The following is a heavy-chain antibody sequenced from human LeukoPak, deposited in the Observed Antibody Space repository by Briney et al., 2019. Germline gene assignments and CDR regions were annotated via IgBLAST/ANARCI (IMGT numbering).Heavy chain of an antibody. J-gene: IGHJ4*02. D-gene: IGHD3-10*01. CDR3: ARGPITMVRGVIIPYYFDY. CDR2: IYHSGST. Sequence: PSETLSLTCTVSGGSISSSSYYWGWFRQPPGKGLEWIGSIYHSGSTYYNPSLKSRVTISVDTSKNQFSLKLSSVTAADTAVYYCARGPITMVRGVIIPYYFDYWGQGTLVTVSS. CDR1: GGSISSSSYY. V-gene: IGHV4-39*07.